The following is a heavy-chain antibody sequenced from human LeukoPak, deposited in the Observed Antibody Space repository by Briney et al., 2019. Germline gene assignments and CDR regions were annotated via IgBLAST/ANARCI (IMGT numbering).Heavy chain of an antibody. CDR3: ARGATYYSGSASYYHAF. CDR1: GFIFSYYT. D-gene: IGHD3-10*01. J-gene: IGHJ4*02. V-gene: IGHV3-30-3*01. Sequence: GGSLRLSCAASGFIFSYYTMHWVRQAPGTGLEWVAAISFDGNNKYHADAVKGRFTVSRDNSKTTLYLEMNSLRAEDTAVYYCARGATYYSGSASYYHAFWGQGALVTVS. CDR2: ISFDGNNK.